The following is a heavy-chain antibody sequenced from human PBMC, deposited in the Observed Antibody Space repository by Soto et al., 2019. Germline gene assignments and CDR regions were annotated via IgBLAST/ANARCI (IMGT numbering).Heavy chain of an antibody. J-gene: IGHJ6*02. CDR2: ISYDGSNK. D-gene: IGHD5-18*01. CDR1: GFTFSSYA. Sequence: GGSLRLSCAASGFTFSSYAMHWVRQAPGKGLEWVAVISYDGSNKYYADSVKGRFTISRDNSKNTLYLQMNSLRAEDTAVYYCARDLGDTAMVRLSYYYYGMDVWGQGTTVTVSS. CDR3: ARDLGDTAMVRLSYYYYGMDV. V-gene: IGHV3-30-3*01.